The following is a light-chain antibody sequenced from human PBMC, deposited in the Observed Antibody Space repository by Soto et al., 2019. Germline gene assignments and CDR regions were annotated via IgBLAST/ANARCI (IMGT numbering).Light chain of an antibody. CDR3: QQYNNWPYT. CDR1: QSVSSN. Sequence: EIVMTQSPATLSVSPGERATLSCRASQSVSSNLAWYQQKPGQAPRLLIYGASTRATGIPARFSGSGSGTEFTLTISSLQSEDFAVYYCQQYNNWPYTFGQGKKLEIQ. J-gene: IGKJ2*01. V-gene: IGKV3-15*01. CDR2: GAS.